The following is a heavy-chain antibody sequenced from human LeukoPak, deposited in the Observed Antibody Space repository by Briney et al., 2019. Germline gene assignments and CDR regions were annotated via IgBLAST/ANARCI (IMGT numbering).Heavy chain of an antibody. V-gene: IGHV3-7*01. CDR3: ARGPFGDYVANYYYYMDV. D-gene: IGHD4-17*01. Sequence: PGGSLRLSCAASGFTFSSYWMSWVCQAPGKGLEWVANIKQDGSEKYYVDSVKGRFTISRDNAKNSLYLQMNSLRAEDTAVYYCARGPFGDYVANYYYYMDVWGKGTTVTVSS. J-gene: IGHJ6*03. CDR2: IKQDGSEK. CDR1: GFTFSSYW.